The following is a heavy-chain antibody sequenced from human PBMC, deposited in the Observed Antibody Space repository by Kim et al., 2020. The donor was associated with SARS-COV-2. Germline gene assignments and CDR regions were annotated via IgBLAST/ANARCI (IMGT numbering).Heavy chain of an antibody. V-gene: IGHV3-15*01. CDR2: IISEIGGGTT. CDR3: ATHHTGSSLSN. Sequence: GGSLRLSCAASGFTFSHVWMSWVRQSPGKGLEWVGRIISEIGGGTTDYAAPVKGRFTLSRDDSKSSLYLQLNSLKTEDTAVYYCATHHTGSSLSNWGQGTLFTVSS. J-gene: IGHJ4*02. D-gene: IGHD6-6*01. CDR1: GFTFSHVW.